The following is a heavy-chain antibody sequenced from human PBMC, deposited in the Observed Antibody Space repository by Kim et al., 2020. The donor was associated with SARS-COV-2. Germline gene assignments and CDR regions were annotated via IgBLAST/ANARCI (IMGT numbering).Heavy chain of an antibody. CDR1: GFTFSSYA. CDR3: ARSIRESSIAALDY. CDR2: ISYDGSNK. V-gene: IGHV3-30-3*01. Sequence: GGSLRLSCAASGFTFSSYAMHWVRQAPGKGLEWVAVISYDGSNKYYADSVKGRFTISRDNSKNTLYLQMNSLRAEDTAVYYCARSIRESSIAALDYWGQGTLVTVSS. J-gene: IGHJ4*02. D-gene: IGHD6-6*01.